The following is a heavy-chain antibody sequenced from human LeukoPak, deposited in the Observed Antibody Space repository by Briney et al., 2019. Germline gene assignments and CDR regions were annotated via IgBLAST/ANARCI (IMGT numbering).Heavy chain of an antibody. J-gene: IGHJ4*02. Sequence: PGGSLRLSCASSGFTFSSYAMSWVRQAPGKGLEWVSAISGSGGSTYYADSVKGRFTISRDNSKNTLYLQMNSLRAEDTAVYYCAKDYYDSSGYIFDYWGQGTLVTVSS. CDR3: AKDYYDSSGYIFDY. CDR1: GFTFSSYA. V-gene: IGHV3-23*01. CDR2: ISGSGGST. D-gene: IGHD3-22*01.